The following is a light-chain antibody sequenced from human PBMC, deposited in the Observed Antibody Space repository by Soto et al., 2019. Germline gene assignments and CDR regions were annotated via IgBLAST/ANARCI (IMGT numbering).Light chain of an antibody. Sequence: QSVLTQPPSVSGAPGQRVTISCTGSSSNIGAGYDVHWYQQLPGTAPKLLIYGNSNRPSGVPDRFSGSKSGTSASLAITGLQPEDEADYYCQSYDSSLSGVVFGVGTQLTVL. V-gene: IGLV1-40*01. CDR1: SSNIGAGYD. CDR3: QSYDSSLSGVV. CDR2: GNS. J-gene: IGLJ2*01.